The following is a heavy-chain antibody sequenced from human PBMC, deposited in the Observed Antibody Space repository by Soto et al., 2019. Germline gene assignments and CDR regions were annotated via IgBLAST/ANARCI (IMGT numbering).Heavy chain of an antibody. Sequence: EVQLVESGGGLVQPGGSLRLSCAASGFTFSSYSMNWVRQAPGKGLEWVSYISSSSTIYYADSVKGRFTISRDNAKNSLYLQMNSLRDEDTAVYYCARSYYYGSGRSPIDPWGQGTLVTVSS. D-gene: IGHD3-10*01. CDR2: ISSSSTI. CDR1: GFTFSSYS. J-gene: IGHJ5*02. CDR3: ARSYYYGSGRSPIDP. V-gene: IGHV3-48*02.